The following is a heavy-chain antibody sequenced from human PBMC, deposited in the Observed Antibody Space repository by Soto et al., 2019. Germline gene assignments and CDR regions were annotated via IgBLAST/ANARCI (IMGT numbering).Heavy chain of an antibody. Sequence: GGSLRLSCAASGFTFSNYWMHWVRQAPGEGLLWVSRINTDGSSRAYAESVQGRFTISRDNAKNTLYLQMNSLRAEDTAVYYCTRDSYTNDYYFGMDVWGQGTTVTVSS. D-gene: IGHD4-4*01. CDR1: GFTFSNYW. J-gene: IGHJ6*02. CDR2: INTDGSSR. V-gene: IGHV3-74*01. CDR3: TRDSYTNDYYFGMDV.